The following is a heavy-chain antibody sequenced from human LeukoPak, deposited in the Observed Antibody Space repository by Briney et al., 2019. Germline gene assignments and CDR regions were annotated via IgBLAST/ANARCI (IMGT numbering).Heavy chain of an antibody. J-gene: IGHJ6*03. D-gene: IGHD6-19*01. Sequence: GGSLRLSCAASGFTFDDSTMHSVRQAPGKCMEWVSLISWDGGSTYYADSVKGRFTISRDNSKNSLYLQMNSLRTEDTALYYCAKAVAGQGYYYMDVWGKGTTVTVSS. CDR1: GFTFDDST. CDR3: AKAVAGQGYYYMDV. CDR2: ISWDGGST. V-gene: IGHV3-43*01.